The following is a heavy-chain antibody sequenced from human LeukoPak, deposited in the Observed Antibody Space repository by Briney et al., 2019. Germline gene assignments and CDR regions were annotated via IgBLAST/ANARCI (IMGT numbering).Heavy chain of an antibody. V-gene: IGHV4-59*08. Sequence: SETLSLTCTVSGGSISSYYWSWIRQPPGRGLEWIGYIYYSGSTNYNPSLKSRVTISVDTSKNQFSLKLSSVTAADTAVYYCSRWLQFRPGVWGGGEFDSWGQGALVTVSS. CDR3: SRWLQFRPGVWGGGEFDS. D-gene: IGHD5-24*01. CDR2: IYYSGST. J-gene: IGHJ4*02. CDR1: GGSISSYY.